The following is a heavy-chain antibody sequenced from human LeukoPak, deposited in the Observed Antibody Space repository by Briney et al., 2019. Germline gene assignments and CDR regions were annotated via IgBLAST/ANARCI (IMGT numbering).Heavy chain of an antibody. Sequence: GGSLRLSCAASGFTFSSYAMSWVRQAPGKGLEWVGRIKSKTDGGTTDYAAPVKGRFTISRDDSKNTLYLQMNSLKTEDTAVYYCTTVSPNFVYWNHDFDYWGQGTLVTVSS. D-gene: IGHD1-1*01. CDR1: GFTFSSYA. J-gene: IGHJ4*02. V-gene: IGHV3-15*01. CDR2: IKSKTDGGTT. CDR3: TTVSPNFVYWNHDFDY.